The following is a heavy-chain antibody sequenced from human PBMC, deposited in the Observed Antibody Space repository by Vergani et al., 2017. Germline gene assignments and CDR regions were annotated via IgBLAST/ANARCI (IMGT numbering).Heavy chain of an antibody. J-gene: IGHJ6*02. CDR1: GFRFSSYA. CDR3: AKEVVVAATSHYYYYYGMDV. V-gene: IGHV3-23*04. Sequence: VQLVESGGGVVQPGRSLRLSCAASGFRFSSYAMSWVRQAPGKGLEWVSAISGSGGSTYYADSVKGRFTISRDNSKNTLYLQMNSLRAEDTAVYYCAKEVVVAATSHYYYYYGMDVWGQGTTVTVSS. CDR2: ISGSGGST. D-gene: IGHD2-15*01.